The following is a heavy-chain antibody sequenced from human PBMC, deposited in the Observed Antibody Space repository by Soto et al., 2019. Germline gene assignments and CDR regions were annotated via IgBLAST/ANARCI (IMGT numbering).Heavy chain of an antibody. Sequence: SETLSLTCAVSGYSISSGYYWGWIRQPPGKGLEWIGSIYHSGSTYYNPSLKSRVTISVDTSKNQFSLKLSSVTAADTAVYYCARLIGRSGSYHHDAFDIWGQGTMITVS. V-gene: IGHV4-38-2*01. D-gene: IGHD1-26*01. J-gene: IGHJ3*02. CDR3: ARLIGRSGSYHHDAFDI. CDR1: GYSISSGYY. CDR2: IYHSGST.